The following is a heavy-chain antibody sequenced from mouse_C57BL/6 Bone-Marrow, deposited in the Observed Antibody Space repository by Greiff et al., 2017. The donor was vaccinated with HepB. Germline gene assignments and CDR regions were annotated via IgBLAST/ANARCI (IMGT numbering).Heavy chain of an antibody. CDR3: ARVDLWFAY. CDR1: GFTFSSYA. CDR2: ISDGGSYT. Sequence: EVMLVESGGGLVKPGGSLKLSCAASGFTFSSYAMSWVRQTPEKRLEWVATISDGGSYTYYPDNVKGRFTISRDNAKNNLYLQMSHLKSEDTAMYYCARVDLWFAYWGQGTLVTVSA. V-gene: IGHV5-4*03. J-gene: IGHJ3*01.